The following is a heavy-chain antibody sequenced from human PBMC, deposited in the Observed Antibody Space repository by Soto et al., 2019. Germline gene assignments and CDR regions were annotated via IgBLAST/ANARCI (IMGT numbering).Heavy chain of an antibody. D-gene: IGHD2-21*01. Sequence: SXKVSFKASGYAXTGYGSSLVRQAPGQGIEWMGWIRAYNCNSNYAQKFQDRVTMTTDSSTTTGYMELRNLISDDTAVYYCARVRGIHYYLSGMDVRGQGTTVTVSS. V-gene: IGHV1-18*01. CDR3: ARVRGIHYYLSGMDV. J-gene: IGHJ6*02. CDR1: GYAXTGYG. CDR2: IRAYNCNS.